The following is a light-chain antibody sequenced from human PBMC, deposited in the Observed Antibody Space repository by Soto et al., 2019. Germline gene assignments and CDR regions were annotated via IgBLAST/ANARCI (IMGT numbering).Light chain of an antibody. CDR3: QQFGDLTFI. CDR2: DAS. CDR1: QDINNY. J-gene: IGKJ5*01. Sequence: DIKMTQSPSSLSASVGDRVTITCQASQDINNYLNWYQQKPGQAPKLLIYDASGLEVGVPSRFSGSGSGTHFTLTISGLQPEDIATYYCQQFGDLTFIFGQGTRLESK. V-gene: IGKV1-33*01.